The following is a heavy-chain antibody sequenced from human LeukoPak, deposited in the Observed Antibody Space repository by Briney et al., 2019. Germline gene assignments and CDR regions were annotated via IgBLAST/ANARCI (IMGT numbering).Heavy chain of an antibody. D-gene: IGHD3-3*01. J-gene: IGHJ3*02. CDR3: ARRGRGFLEWLFGNDAFDI. CDR2: INTDTGNP. CDR1: GYTFNKYS. Sequence: ASVKVSCKASGYTFNKYSISWVRQAPGQGLEWMGWINTDTGNPTYAQGFRGRFVFSLDTSVSTAYLQISSLKAEDTAVYYCARRGRGFLEWLFGNDAFDIWGQGTMVTVSS. V-gene: IGHV7-4-1*02.